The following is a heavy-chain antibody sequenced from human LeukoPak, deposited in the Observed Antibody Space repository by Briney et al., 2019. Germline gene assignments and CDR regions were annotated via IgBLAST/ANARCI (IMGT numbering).Heavy chain of an antibody. J-gene: IGHJ4*02. CDR1: RLTFCRSA. D-gene: IGHD2-15*01. V-gene: IGHV3-64*01. CDR3: PRGSYCSGGSCYSAY. Sequence: VGSLRLSCAASRLTFCRSAMRGGCEAPRGGLWYGSAISSNVGITHYTHSVKGRLTISRDNSKNTLYLQMGSLRDEARAVYYCPRGSYCSGGSCYSAYWGQGTLVTVSS. CDR2: ISSNVGIT.